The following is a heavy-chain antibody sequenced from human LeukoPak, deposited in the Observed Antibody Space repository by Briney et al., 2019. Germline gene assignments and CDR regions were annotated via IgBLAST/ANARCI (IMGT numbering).Heavy chain of an antibody. V-gene: IGHV1-69*13. CDR2: IIPIFGTA. D-gene: IGHD1-26*01. Sequence: ASVKVSCKASGGTFSSYAISWVRQAPGQGLEWMGGIIPIFGTANYAQKFQGRVTITADESTSTAYMELSSLRSEDTAVYYCAREVVGATGRLQHWGQGTLVTVSS. CDR3: AREVVGATGRLQH. J-gene: IGHJ1*01. CDR1: GGTFSSYA.